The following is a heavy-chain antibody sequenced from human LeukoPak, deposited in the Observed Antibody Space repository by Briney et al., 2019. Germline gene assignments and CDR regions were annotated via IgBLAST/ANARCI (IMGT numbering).Heavy chain of an antibody. D-gene: IGHD3-10*01. CDR1: GYTITDYY. CDR3: ARGLGAVTDY. CDR2: MNPNSGNT. V-gene: IGHV1-8*02. J-gene: IGHJ4*02. Sequence: GASVKVSCKASGYTITDYYLHWVRQAPGQGLEWMGWMNPNSGNTGYAQKFQGRVTMTRNTSISTAYMELSSLRSEDTAVYYCARGLGAVTDYWGQGTLVTVSS.